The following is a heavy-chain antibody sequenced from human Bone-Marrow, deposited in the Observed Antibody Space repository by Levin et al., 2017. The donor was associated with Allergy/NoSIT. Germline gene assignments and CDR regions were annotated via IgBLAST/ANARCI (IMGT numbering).Heavy chain of an antibody. V-gene: IGHV3-30*03. CDR3: AREASGWSFDY. J-gene: IGHJ4*02. CDR2: ISYHGTNI. CDR1: RFSFGDYG. Sequence: GGSLRLSCAASRFSFGDYGMHWVRQAPGKGLEWVALISYHGTNIKYADSVKGRFTISRDNSENMLYLQMNSLRGEDTAVYYCAREASGWSFDYWGQGTLVTVSS. D-gene: IGHD6-19*01.